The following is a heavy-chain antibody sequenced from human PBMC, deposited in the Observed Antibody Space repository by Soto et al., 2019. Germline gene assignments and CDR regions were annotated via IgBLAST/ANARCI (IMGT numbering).Heavy chain of an antibody. Sequence: EVQLLESGGGLVQPGGSLRLSCAASGFTFSSYAMSWVRQAPGKGLEWVSAISGSGGSTYYADSVKGRFTISRDNSKNTLYLQMHSLRAVDTAVYSCAYSSTPFDFWGQGALVTVSS. D-gene: IGHD6-13*01. CDR2: ISGSGGST. CDR1: GFTFSSYA. J-gene: IGHJ4*02. CDR3: AYSSTPFDF. V-gene: IGHV3-23*01.